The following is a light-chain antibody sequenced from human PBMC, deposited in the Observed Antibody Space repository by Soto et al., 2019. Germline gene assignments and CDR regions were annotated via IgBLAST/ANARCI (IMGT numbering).Light chain of an antibody. CDR1: QGISTY. Sequence: DIQLTQSPSFLSASVGAPVPITCRARQGISTYLAWYPQKPGKAPKNLIYGASTLQSGVPSRFSGSGSGTEFTLTISSLQPEDFATYYCQGHSTYPRTFGPGTKVDIK. CDR3: QGHSTYPRT. CDR2: GAS. V-gene: IGKV1-9*01. J-gene: IGKJ1*01.